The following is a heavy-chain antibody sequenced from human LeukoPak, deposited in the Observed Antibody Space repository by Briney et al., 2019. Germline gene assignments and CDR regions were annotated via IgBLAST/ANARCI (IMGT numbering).Heavy chain of an antibody. D-gene: IGHD4/OR15-4a*01. J-gene: IGHJ6*02. V-gene: IGHV3-23*01. CDR2: ISYTGSDT. CDR3: AKVPYSDYVDV. Sequence: GGSLRLSCAASGFSFSNYAMSWVRQAPGEGLEWVSTISYTGSDTYYADSVEGRFTISRDNSMNTLYLQMTSLRAEDTAIYNCAKVPYSDYVDVWGQGTTVTVSS. CDR1: GFSFSNYA.